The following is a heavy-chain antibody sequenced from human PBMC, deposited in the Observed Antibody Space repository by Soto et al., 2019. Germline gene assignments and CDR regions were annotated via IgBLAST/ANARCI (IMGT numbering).Heavy chain of an antibody. CDR2: TYYRSKWYY. CDR3: VRRHVSATGIDWFDP. Sequence: SQTLSLTCAITGDSVSSNSAGWSWVRQSPSRGLEWLGRTYYRSKWYYEYAVSVRGRITINPDTSKNQYSLQLNSVTPEDTAVYYCVRRHVSATGIDWFDPWGQGTLGTVSS. CDR1: GDSVSSNSAG. D-gene: IGHD6-13*01. J-gene: IGHJ5*02. V-gene: IGHV6-1*01.